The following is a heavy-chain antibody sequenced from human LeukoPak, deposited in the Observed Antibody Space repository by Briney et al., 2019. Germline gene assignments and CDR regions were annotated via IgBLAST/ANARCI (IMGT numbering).Heavy chain of an antibody. J-gene: IGHJ6*02. CDR2: IKQDGSEK. CDR3: AKNSVDMDYYGMDV. Sequence: GGSLRLSCAASGFTFSSYWMSWVRQAPGKGLEWVANIKQDGSEKYYVDSVKGRFTISRDNAKNSLYLQMNSLRAEDTAVYYCAKNSVDMDYYGMDVWGQGTTVTVSS. D-gene: IGHD5-12*01. V-gene: IGHV3-7*01. CDR1: GFTFSSYW.